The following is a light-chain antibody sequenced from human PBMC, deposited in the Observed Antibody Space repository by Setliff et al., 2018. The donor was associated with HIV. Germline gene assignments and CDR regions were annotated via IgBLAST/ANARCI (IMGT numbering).Light chain of an antibody. J-gene: IGLJ1*01. CDR2: EVT. V-gene: IGLV2-14*01. Sequence: QSVLTQPASVSGSPGQSITISCTGTSSDVGRFNHVSWYQQHPGKAPKLIIFEVTNRPSGVSYRFSGSKSGNTASLTISWLQPEDEADYYCSSYTPTTTLFYVFGTGTKVTVL. CDR1: SSDVGRFNH. CDR3: SSYTPTTTLFYV.